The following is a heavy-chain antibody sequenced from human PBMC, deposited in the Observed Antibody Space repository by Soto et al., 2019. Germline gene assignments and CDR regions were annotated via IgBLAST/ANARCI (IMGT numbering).Heavy chain of an antibody. Sequence: EVQLVESGGGLVQPGGSLRLSCAASGFTFNTYWMSWVRQAPGKGLEWVAHIKEHGGQDFYVDSVKGRFTIFRDNAKNSLYLQMNSLRAEDTAVYYCANPAYSSGLLDYWGQGTLVTVSS. CDR3: ANPAYSSGLLDY. CDR1: GFTFNTYW. V-gene: IGHV3-7*03. J-gene: IGHJ4*02. D-gene: IGHD6-19*01. CDR2: IKEHGGQD.